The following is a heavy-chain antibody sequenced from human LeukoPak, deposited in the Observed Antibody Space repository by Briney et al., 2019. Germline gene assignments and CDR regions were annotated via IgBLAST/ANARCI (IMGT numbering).Heavy chain of an antibody. CDR1: GVSISGYY. Sequence: SETLSLTCTVSGVSISGYYWSWIRQPPGKGLEWIGYIHYGGNTNYNPSLKSRVTISLDTSTNQFSLKLSSVTAADTAIYYCARRGTPPYYYGMDVWGQGTTVTVSS. V-gene: IGHV4-59*01. CDR3: ARRGTPPYYYGMDV. J-gene: IGHJ6*02. D-gene: IGHD3-16*01. CDR2: IHYGGNT.